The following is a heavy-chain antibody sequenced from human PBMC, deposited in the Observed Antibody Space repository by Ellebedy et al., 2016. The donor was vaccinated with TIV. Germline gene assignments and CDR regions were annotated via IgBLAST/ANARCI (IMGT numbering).Heavy chain of an antibody. J-gene: IGHJ6*02. CDR1: GYTFTSYY. D-gene: IGHD3-3*01. CDR3: ARERGAWSGYFLDYYGMDV. CDR2: INPSGGST. V-gene: IGHV1-46*04. Sequence: ASVKVSCKASGYTFTSYYMHWVRQAPGQGLEWMGIINPSGGSTSYAQKLQGRVTMTRDTSTSTVYMELSSLRSEDTAVYYCARERGAWSGYFLDYYGMDVWGQGTTATVSS.